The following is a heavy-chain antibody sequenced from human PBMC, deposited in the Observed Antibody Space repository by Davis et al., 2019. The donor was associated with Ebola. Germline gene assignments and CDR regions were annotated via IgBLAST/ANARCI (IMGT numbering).Heavy chain of an antibody. V-gene: IGHV4-59*08. CDR1: GGSISSYY. CDR2: IYYSGST. CDR3: ARHGRTGTDNYYYYYYGMDV. Sequence: ESLKISCTVSGGSISSYYWSWIRQPPGKGLEWIGYIYYSGSTNYNPSLKSRVTISVDTSKNQFSLKLSSVTAADTAVYYCARHGRTGTDNYYYYYYGMDVWGQGTTVTVSS. J-gene: IGHJ6*02. D-gene: IGHD1-1*01.